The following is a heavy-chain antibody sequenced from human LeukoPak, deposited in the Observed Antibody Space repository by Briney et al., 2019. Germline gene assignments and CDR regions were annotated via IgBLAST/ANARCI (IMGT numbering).Heavy chain of an antibody. CDR3: ARVQTYDYVWGSYRPYYFDY. CDR2: ISAYNGNT. CDR1: GYTFTSYG. D-gene: IGHD3-16*02. J-gene: IGHJ4*02. V-gene: IGHV1-18*01. Sequence: ASVKVSCKASGYTFTSYGISWVRQAPGQGLEWMGWISAYNGNTNYAQKLQGRVTMTTDTSTSTAYMELRSLRSDDTAVYYRARVQTYDYVWGSYRPYYFDYWGQGTLVTVSS.